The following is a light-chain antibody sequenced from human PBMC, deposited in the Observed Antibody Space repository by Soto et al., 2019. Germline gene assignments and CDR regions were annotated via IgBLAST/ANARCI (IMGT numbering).Light chain of an antibody. CDR1: SSDVGGYNY. J-gene: IGLJ1*01. Sequence: QSALTQPHSVSGSPGQSVTISYTGTSSDVGGYNYVSWYQQHPGKAPKLMIYDVTKRPSGVPDRFSGFKSGNTASLTISGLQAEDEADYSCCSHAGTYIYVFGTGTKLTVL. V-gene: IGLV2-11*01. CDR2: DVT. CDR3: CSHAGTYIYV.